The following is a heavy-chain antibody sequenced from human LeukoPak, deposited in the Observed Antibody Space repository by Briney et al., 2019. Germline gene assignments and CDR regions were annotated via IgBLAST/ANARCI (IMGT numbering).Heavy chain of an antibody. Sequence: GASVNVSCKASGYTFTGYYIHCVRQAPGQGLEWMGWINPDRGGTYYAQKFQGRVTMTRDTSISTAYMELSRLRSDDTAVYYCARDRTLRLGELSYFDYWGQGTLVTVSS. J-gene: IGHJ4*02. CDR1: GYTFTGYY. V-gene: IGHV1-2*02. CDR3: ARDRTLRLGELSYFDY. CDR2: INPDRGGT. D-gene: IGHD6-19*01.